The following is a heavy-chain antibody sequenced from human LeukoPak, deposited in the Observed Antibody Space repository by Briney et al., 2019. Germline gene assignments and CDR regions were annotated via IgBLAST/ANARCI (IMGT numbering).Heavy chain of an antibody. CDR2: INYSGST. J-gene: IGHJ4*02. V-gene: IGHV4-39*01. Sequence: SETLSLTCTVSGGSISSTTDYWAWFRQPPGKGLEWIGSINYSGSTYYNPSLQSRITISVDTSKNQFSLKLSSVTAADTAVYYCARQWRENYGSGRFDYWGQGTLVTVSS. CDR3: ARQWRENYGSGRFDY. CDR1: GGSISSTTDY. D-gene: IGHD3-10*01.